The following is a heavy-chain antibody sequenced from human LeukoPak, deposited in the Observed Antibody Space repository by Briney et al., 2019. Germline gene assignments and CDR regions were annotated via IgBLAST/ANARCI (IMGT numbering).Heavy chain of an antibody. CDR2: INHSGST. D-gene: IGHD6-19*01. CDR3: ARLQWLVRFDY. J-gene: IGHJ4*02. CDR1: GGSFSGYY. Sequence: SETLSLTCAVYGGSFSGYYWSWIRQPPGKGLEWIGEINHSGSTNYNPSLKSRVTISVDTSKNQFSLKLSSVTAADTAVYYCARLQWLVRFDYWGQGTLVTVSS. V-gene: IGHV4-34*01.